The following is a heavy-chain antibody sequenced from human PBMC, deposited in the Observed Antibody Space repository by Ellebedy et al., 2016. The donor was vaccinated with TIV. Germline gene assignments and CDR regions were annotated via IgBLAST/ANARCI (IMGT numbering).Heavy chain of an antibody. CDR3: ARVGNYYDSSTVGY. CDR2: MNPNSGNT. J-gene: IGHJ4*02. Sequence: AVSVKVSCKASGGTFSSYAINWVRQATGQGLEWMGWMNPNSGNTGYAQKFQGRVTMTRNTSISTAYMELSSLRSEDTAVYYCARVGNYYDSSTVGYWGQGTLVTVSS. CDR1: GGTFSSYA. D-gene: IGHD3-22*01. V-gene: IGHV1-8*02.